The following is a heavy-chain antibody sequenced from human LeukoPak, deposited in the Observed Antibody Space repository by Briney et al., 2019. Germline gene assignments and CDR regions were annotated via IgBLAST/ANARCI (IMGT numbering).Heavy chain of an antibody. D-gene: IGHD3-10*01. J-gene: IGHJ4*02. CDR1: GGSISSGVYY. V-gene: IGHV4-31*03. CDR3: ARAMVRGVMITT. Sequence: PSETLSLTCTVSGGSISSGVYYWSWIRQHPGKGLEWIGYIYYSGSTYYNPSLKSRVTISVDTSKNQFSLKLSSVTAADTAVYYCARAMVRGVMITTWGQGTLVTVSS. CDR2: IYYSGST.